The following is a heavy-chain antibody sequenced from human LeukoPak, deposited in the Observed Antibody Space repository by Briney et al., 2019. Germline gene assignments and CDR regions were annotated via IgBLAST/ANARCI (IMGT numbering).Heavy chain of an antibody. V-gene: IGHV3-23*01. CDR3: AKAPGAAAGTYNGMDV. CDR2: IFGSGGSA. D-gene: IGHD6-13*01. CDR1: GFTFNSYA. J-gene: IGHJ6*02. Sequence: GGSLRLSCAASGFTFNSYAMYWVRQAPGKGLEWVSGIFGSGGSAHYADSVKGRFTISRDNSKNTVYLQMNSLRAEDTDVYYCAKAPGAAAGTYNGMDVWGQGTTVTVSS.